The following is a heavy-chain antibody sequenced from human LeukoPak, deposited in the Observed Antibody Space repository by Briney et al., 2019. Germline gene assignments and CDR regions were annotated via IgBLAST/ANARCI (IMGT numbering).Heavy chain of an antibody. V-gene: IGHV1-2*02. J-gene: IGHJ4*02. Sequence: GASVKVSCKTSGYSFSDHHIHWVRRAPGQGLEWMGSIHPNGRDTEYAQKFQGRMTMTMDTSLSTGYMELNRLTSDDTAVYYCSARYGPGPVWGQGTLVTASS. CDR2: IHPNGRDT. CDR1: GYSFSDHH. CDR3: SARYGPGPV. D-gene: IGHD3-10*01.